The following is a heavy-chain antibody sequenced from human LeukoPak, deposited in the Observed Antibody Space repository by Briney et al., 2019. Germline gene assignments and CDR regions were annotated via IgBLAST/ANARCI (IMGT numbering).Heavy chain of an antibody. V-gene: IGHV4-61*02. CDR2: MYTSGST. D-gene: IGHD3-16*01. J-gene: IGHJ6*03. CDR1: GGSISIGSYY. Sequence: PSETLSLTCTVSGGSISIGSYYWSWIRQHAGKGLEWIARMYTSGSTNYNPSLKSRVTISVDTSKNQFSLNLSSVTAADTAVYYCARGASSSSAIGYYYFYEDVWGKGTTVTVSS. CDR3: ARGASSSSAIGYYYFYEDV.